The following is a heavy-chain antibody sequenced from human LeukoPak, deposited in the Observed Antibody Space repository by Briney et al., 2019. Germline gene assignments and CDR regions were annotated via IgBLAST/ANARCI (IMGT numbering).Heavy chain of an antibody. V-gene: IGHV3-33*01. CDR1: GFTFSSYG. CDR2: IWYDGSNK. Sequence: GGSLRLSCAASGFTFSSYGMHWVRQAPGKGLEWVAVIWYDGSNKYYADSVKGRFTISRDNSKNTLYLQMNSLRAEDTAVYYCARRVVVPAAPYYFDYWGQGTLVTVSS. CDR3: ARRVVVPAAPYYFDY. J-gene: IGHJ4*02. D-gene: IGHD2-2*01.